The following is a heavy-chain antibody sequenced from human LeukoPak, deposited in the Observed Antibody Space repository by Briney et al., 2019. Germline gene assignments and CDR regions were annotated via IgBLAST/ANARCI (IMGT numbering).Heavy chain of an antibody. CDR2: IKQDGSEK. J-gene: IGHJ4*02. V-gene: IGHV3-7*01. D-gene: IGHD3-3*01. CDR3: ARAQSGFWSGYCFDY. Sequence: GGSLRLSCVVSGFTLSSRWMMWVRQAPGKGLEWVANIKQDGSEKYYVDSVKGRFAVSRDNAKNSLYLQMNSLRAEDTAVYYGARAQSGFWSGYCFDYWGREPWSPSPQ. CDR1: GFTLSSRW.